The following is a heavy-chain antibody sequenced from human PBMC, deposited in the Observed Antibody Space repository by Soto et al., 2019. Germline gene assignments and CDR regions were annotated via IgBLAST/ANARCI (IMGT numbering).Heavy chain of an antibody. CDR3: ARATDYDFWNGYYDPYYYMDV. V-gene: IGHV4-59*01. Sequence: SETLSLTCTVFGGSISSYYWSWIRQPPGKGLEWIGYIYYSGSTNYNPSLKSRVTISVDTSKNQFSLKLSSVTAADTAVYYCARATDYDFWNGYYDPYYYMDVWGKGTTVTVSS. D-gene: IGHD3-3*01. J-gene: IGHJ6*03. CDR1: GGSISSYY. CDR2: IYYSGST.